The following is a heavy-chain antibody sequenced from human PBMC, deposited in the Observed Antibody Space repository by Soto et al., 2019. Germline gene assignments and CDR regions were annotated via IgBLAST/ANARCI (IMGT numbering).Heavy chain of an antibody. D-gene: IGHD1-20*01. CDR3: ARDYNWNRPPGFDP. CDR2: ISAYNGNT. J-gene: IGHJ5*02. V-gene: IGHV1-18*04. Sequence: ASVKVSCKASGYTFTSYGISWVRQAPGQGLEWMGWISAYNGNTNYAQKLQGRVTMTTDTSTSTAYMELRSLRSDDTAVYDCARDYNWNRPPGFDPWGQGRLFTASS. CDR1: GYTFTSYG.